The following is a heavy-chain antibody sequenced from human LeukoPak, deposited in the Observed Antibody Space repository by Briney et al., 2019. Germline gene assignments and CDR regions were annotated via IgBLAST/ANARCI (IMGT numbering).Heavy chain of an antibody. CDR3: AKDMAVAAATPTLAYYYGMDV. CDR1: GFTFDDYA. V-gene: IGHV3-9*01. J-gene: IGHJ6*02. Sequence: GRSLRLSCAASGFTFDDYAMHWVRQAPGKGLEWVSGISWNSGSIGYADSVKGRFTISRDNAKNSLYLQMNSLRAEDTALYYCAKDMAVAAATPTLAYYYGMDVWGQGTTVTVSS. D-gene: IGHD2-15*01. CDR2: ISWNSGSI.